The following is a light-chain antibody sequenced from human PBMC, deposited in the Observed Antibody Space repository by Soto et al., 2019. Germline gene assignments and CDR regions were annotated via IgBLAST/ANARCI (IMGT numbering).Light chain of an antibody. CDR3: QTWGTGIHV. J-gene: IGLJ1*01. Sequence: QLVLTQSPSASASLGASVKLTCTLSSGHSSYAIAWHQQQPEKGPRYLMKLNSDGSHSKGDGIPDRFSGSSSGAERYLIISGLQSEYEADYCCQTWGTGIHVFGTGTKLTVL. V-gene: IGLV4-69*01. CDR2: LNSDGSH. CDR1: SGHSSYA.